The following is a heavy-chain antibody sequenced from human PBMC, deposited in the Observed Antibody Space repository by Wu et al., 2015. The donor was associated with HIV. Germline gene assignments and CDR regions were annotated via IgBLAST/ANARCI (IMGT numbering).Heavy chain of an antibody. Sequence: QVQLVQSGAEVKKPGASVKVSCKASGYTFTSYYMHWVRQAPGQGLEWMGIINPSGGSTSYAQKFQGRVTMTRDTSTSTVYMELSSLRSEDTAVYYCARRCSGGSCYDGMDVWGQGTTVTVSS. V-gene: IGHV1-46*01. J-gene: IGHJ6*02. CDR2: INPSGGST. CDR3: ARRCSGGSCYDGMDV. D-gene: IGHD2-15*01. CDR1: GYTFTSYY.